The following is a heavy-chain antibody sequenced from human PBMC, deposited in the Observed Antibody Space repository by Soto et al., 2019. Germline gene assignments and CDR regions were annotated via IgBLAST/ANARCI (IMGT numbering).Heavy chain of an antibody. Sequence: HPGGSLRLSCAASGFTFSSYAMSWVRQAPGKGLEWVSAISGSGGSTYYADSVKGRFTISRDNSKNTLYLQMNSLRAEDTAVYYCAKVQEQQLISGYDYWGQGTLVTVSS. CDR3: AKVQEQQLISGYDY. D-gene: IGHD6-13*01. CDR2: ISGSGGST. V-gene: IGHV3-23*01. CDR1: GFTFSSYA. J-gene: IGHJ4*02.